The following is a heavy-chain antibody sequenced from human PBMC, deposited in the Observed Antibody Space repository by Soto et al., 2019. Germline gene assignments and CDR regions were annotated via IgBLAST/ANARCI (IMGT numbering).Heavy chain of an antibody. V-gene: IGHV4-34*01. CDR1: GGSFSGYY. D-gene: IGHD1-26*01. CDR3: ARGNQGSGGQRQNFYYYYYMDV. J-gene: IGHJ6*03. Sequence: SETLSLTCAVYGGSFSGYYWSWIRQPPGKGLEWIGEINHSGSTNYNPSLKSRVTISVDTSKNHFSLKVSSVTAADTAVYYCARGNQGSGGQRQNFYYYYYMDVWGKGTTVTVSS. CDR2: INHSGST.